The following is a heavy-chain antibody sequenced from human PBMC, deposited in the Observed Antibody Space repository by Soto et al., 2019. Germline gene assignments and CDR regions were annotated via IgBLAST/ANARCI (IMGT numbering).Heavy chain of an antibody. CDR2: ISSSGKTI. J-gene: IGHJ4*02. D-gene: IGHD5-12*01. Sequence: PGGALRGSCAASVFTFTNYEMNWVRQAPGKGLEWISYISSSGKTISYADSVKGRFTISRDNAKNSLYLQMNSLRAEDTAVYYCARDPEKYSGSDLGIDYWGQGTLLTVSS. V-gene: IGHV3-48*03. CDR3: ARDPEKYSGSDLGIDY. CDR1: VFTFTNYE.